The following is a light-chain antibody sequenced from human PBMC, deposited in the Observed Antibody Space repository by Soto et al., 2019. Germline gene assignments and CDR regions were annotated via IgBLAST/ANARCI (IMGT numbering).Light chain of an antibody. Sequence: EIVLTQSPGTLSLSPGERATLSCRASQSINSKFLAWYQQKPGQAPRLLIYGASSRATGIPDRFSGSGSGTDFTLTITRLEPEDFAVYYCQQYGGSPLTFGGGTKVEIK. J-gene: IGKJ4*01. V-gene: IGKV3-20*01. CDR2: GAS. CDR1: QSINSKF. CDR3: QQYGGSPLT.